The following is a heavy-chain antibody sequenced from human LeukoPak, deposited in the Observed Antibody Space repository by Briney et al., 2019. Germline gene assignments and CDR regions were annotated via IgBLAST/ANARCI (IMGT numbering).Heavy chain of an antibody. CDR2: VDGSGDST. CDR1: GFTFSSFA. D-gene: IGHD3-3*01. J-gene: IGHJ4*02. Sequence: PGGSLRLSCVASGFTFSSFAMSWVRQAPGKGLEWVSTVDGSGDSTYYADSVKGRFTISRDISKDTVYLQMNSLRAEDTAIYYCAKEDSDFWSVYGDIALDRTFDYWGQGTLVTVSS. CDR3: AKEDSDFWSVYGDIALDRTFDY. V-gene: IGHV3-23*01.